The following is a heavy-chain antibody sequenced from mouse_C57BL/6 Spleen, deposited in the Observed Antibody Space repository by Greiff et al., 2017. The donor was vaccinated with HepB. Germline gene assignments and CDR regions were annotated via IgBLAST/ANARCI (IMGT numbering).Heavy chain of an antibody. Sequence: EVQRVESGPGLVKPSQSLSLTCSVTGYSITSGYYWNWIRQFPGNKLEWMGYISYDGSNNYNPSLKNRISITRDTSKNQFFLKLNSVTTEDTATYYCAREDYGSSSFAYWGQGTLVTVSA. V-gene: IGHV3-6*01. CDR3: AREDYGSSSFAY. CDR1: GYSITSGYY. J-gene: IGHJ3*01. CDR2: ISYDGSN. D-gene: IGHD1-1*01.